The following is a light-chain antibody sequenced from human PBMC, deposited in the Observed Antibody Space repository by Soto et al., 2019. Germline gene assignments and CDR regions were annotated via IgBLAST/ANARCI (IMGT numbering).Light chain of an antibody. CDR1: QSVSTN. CDR2: AAS. Sequence: EIVMTQSPATLSVSPGERATLSCRASQSVSTNLAWYQQKPGQAPRLLIYAASVRATGIPARFSGSGSGTEFPHTTRSLQSEDFAVSSCQQYDERPPNRSFGGGTKVEIK. V-gene: IGKV3-15*01. CDR3: QQYDERPPNRS. J-gene: IGKJ4*01.